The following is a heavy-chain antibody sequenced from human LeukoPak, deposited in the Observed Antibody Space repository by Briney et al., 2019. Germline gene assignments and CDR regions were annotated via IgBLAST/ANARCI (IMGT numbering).Heavy chain of an antibody. CDR3: VRDRDWGFDY. CDR1: GFTFSSHG. D-gene: IGHD3/OR15-3a*01. V-gene: IGHV3-30*02. J-gene: IGHJ4*02. CDR2: IRSDGSSN. Sequence: PAGGSLRLSCAASGFTFSSHGMHWVRQAPGKGLEWVTFIRSDGSSNYYGDSVKGRFTLSRDNFKNTLSLQMNSLRAEDTAVYYCVRDRDWGFDYWGQGTLVTVSS.